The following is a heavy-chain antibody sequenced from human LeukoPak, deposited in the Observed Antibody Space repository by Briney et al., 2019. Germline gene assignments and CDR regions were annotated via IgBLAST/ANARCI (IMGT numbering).Heavy chain of an antibody. CDR1: GFTFSSYG. V-gene: IGHV3-30*18. CDR2: ISYDGSNK. CDR3: AKDGPDCSSTSCYPGYFDY. J-gene: IGHJ4*02. D-gene: IGHD2-2*01. Sequence: GRSLRLSCAAYGFTFSSYGMHWVRQAPGKGLEWVAVISYDGSNKYYADSVKGRFTISRDNSKNTLYLQMNSLRAEDTAVYYCAKDGPDCSSTSCYPGYFDYWGQGTLVTVSS.